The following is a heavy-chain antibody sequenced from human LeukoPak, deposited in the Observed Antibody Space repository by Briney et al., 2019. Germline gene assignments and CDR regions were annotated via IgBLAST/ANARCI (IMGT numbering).Heavy chain of an antibody. CDR1: GYTFTSYY. CDR3: ARDLSGAAAGKPARYFDY. Sequence: GASVKVSCKASGYTFTSYYMHWVRQAPGQGLEWMGIINPSGGSTSYAQKFQGRVTMTRDTSTSTVYMELSSLRSEDTAVYYCARDLSGAAAGKPARYFDYWGQGTLVTVSS. J-gene: IGHJ4*02. CDR2: INPSGGST. D-gene: IGHD6-13*01. V-gene: IGHV1-46*01.